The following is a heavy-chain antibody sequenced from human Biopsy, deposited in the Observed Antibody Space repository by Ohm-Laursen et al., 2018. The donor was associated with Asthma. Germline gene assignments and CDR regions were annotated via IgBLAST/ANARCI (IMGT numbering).Heavy chain of an antibody. CDR1: GGSFSNFA. Sequence: SVKVSCKASGGSFSNFAFSWVRQAPGHGLEWMGTILTKFDITSYAEKFQGRVAITADKPTSTTYMELSRLRSEDTAVYYCASDFPKDYVRYNFQFWGQGTLVTVSS. J-gene: IGHJ4*02. D-gene: IGHD4-17*01. CDR2: ILTKFDIT. V-gene: IGHV1-69*04. CDR3: ASDFPKDYVRYNFQF.